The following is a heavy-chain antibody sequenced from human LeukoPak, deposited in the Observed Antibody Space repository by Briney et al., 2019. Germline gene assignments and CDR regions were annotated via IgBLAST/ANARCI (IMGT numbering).Heavy chain of an antibody. CDR2: IYYSGST. V-gene: IGHV4-59*01. J-gene: IGHJ6*04. CDR1: GGSISSYY. Sequence: PSETLSLTCTVSGGSISSYYWSWIRQPPGKGLEWIGDIYYSGSTNYNPSLKSRVTISVDTSKNQFPLKLSSVTAADTAVYYCARLYSGYDLYYYYYYGMDVWGKGTTVTVSS. CDR3: ARLYSGYDLYYYYYYGMDV. D-gene: IGHD5-12*01.